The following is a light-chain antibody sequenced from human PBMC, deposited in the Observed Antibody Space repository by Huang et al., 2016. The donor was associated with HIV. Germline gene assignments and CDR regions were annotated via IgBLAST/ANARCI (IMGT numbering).Light chain of an antibody. V-gene: IGKV3-15*01. Sequence: EIVMTQSPATLSVSPGERATLSCRTSQRVNNNLAWYQQKPGQAPRLLIYGASTRAPAVAARFSGSGSGTEFTLTISGLQSEDSAVYYCQQYDNWPPFTFGQGTKLEIK. CDR1: QRVNNN. CDR3: QQYDNWPPFT. J-gene: IGKJ2*01. CDR2: GAS.